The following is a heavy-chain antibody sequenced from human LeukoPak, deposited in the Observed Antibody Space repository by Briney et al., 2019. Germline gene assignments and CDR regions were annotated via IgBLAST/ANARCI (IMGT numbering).Heavy chain of an antibody. J-gene: IGHJ5*02. V-gene: IGHV1-69*05. D-gene: IGHD2-15*01. CDR1: GGTSSSYA. Sequence: GASVKVSCKASGGTSSSYAISWVRQAPGQGLEWMGGIIPIFGTANYAQKFQGRVTITTDESTSTAYMELSSLRSEDTAVYYCAGGYCSGGSCYNWFDPWGQGTLVTVSS. CDR3: AGGYCSGGSCYNWFDP. CDR2: IIPIFGTA.